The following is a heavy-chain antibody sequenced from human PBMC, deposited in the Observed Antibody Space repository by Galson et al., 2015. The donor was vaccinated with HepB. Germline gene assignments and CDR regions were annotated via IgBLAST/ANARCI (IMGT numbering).Heavy chain of an antibody. J-gene: IGHJ4*02. V-gene: IGHV3-49*03. Sequence: SLRLSCAASGFTFGDYAMSWFRQAPGKGLEWVGFIRSKAYGGTTEYAASVKGRFTISRDDSKSIAYLQMNSLKTEDTAVYYCTRESPGGEHPILIFDYWGQGTLVTVSS. CDR3: TRESPGGEHPILIFDY. CDR1: GFTFGDYA. CDR2: IRSKAYGGTT. D-gene: IGHD3-16*01.